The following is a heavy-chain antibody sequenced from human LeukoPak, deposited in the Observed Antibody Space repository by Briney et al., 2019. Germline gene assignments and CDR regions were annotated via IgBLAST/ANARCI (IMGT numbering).Heavy chain of an antibody. CDR1: GFTFSEDW. J-gene: IGHJ4*02. V-gene: IGHV3-7*04. D-gene: IGHD3-16*01. CDR2: IKEDGSEN. CDR3: ARAYAGGIFDS. Sequence: QSGGSLRLSCAASGFTFSEDWMSWVRQAPGKGLEWVANIKEDGSENYYVDSVRGRFTISRDNAKNSLYLQMNSLRAEDTAVYYCARAYAGGIFDSWGQGALVTVSS.